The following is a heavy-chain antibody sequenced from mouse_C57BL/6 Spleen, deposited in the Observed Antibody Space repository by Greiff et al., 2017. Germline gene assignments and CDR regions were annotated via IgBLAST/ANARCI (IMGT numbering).Heavy chain of an antibody. CDR1: GYTFTDYN. CDR3: AGYGYYVPFAY. J-gene: IGHJ3*01. Sequence: EVKLQESGPELVKPGASVKMSCKASGYTFTDYNMHWVKQSPGQSLEWIGYINPNNGGTSYNQKFKGKATLTVNKSSSTAYMELRSLTSEDSAVDYCAGYGYYVPFAYWGQGTLVTVSA. V-gene: IGHV1-22*01. D-gene: IGHD2-3*01. CDR2: INPNNGGT.